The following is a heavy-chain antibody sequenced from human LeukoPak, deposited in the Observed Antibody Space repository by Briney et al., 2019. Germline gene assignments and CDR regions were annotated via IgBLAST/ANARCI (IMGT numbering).Heavy chain of an antibody. V-gene: IGHV1-18*01. CDR1: GYTFTSYG. Sequence: ASVKVSCKASGYTFTSYGISWVRQAPGQGLERMGWISAYNGNTNYAQKLQGRVTMTTDTSTSTAYMELRSLRSDDTAVYYCAIHTSGWCLDYWGQGTLVTVSS. D-gene: IGHD6-19*01. CDR3: AIHTSGWCLDY. CDR2: ISAYNGNT. J-gene: IGHJ4*02.